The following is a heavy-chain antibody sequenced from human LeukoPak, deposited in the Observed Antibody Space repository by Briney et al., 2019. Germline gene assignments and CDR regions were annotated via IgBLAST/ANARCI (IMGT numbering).Heavy chain of an antibody. CDR1: RFTFSSYD. J-gene: IGHJ3*02. D-gene: IGHD4-17*01. CDR2: ISYDGNNK. V-gene: IGHV3-30*04. Sequence: GGSLRLPCAASRFTFSSYDMHWVRQAPGKGLEWVAGISYDGNNKDYADSVKGRFTISRDNSKNTLYLQMNSLRAEDTAVYHCARERYGDAFDMWGQGTMVTVSS. CDR3: ARERYGDAFDM.